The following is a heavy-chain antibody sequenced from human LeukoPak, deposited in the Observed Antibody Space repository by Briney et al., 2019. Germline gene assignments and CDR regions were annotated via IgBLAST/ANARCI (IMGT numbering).Heavy chain of an antibody. J-gene: IGHJ4*02. CDR1: GFTFSSYG. CDR3: ANTMVATWYYFDY. CDR2: ISYDGNNK. Sequence: PGRSLRLSCAASGFTFSSYGMHWVRQAPGKGLEWVAVISYDGNNKYYADSVKGRFTISRDNSKNTLYLQMNSLRAEDTAVYYCANTMVATWYYFDYWGQGTLVTVSS. V-gene: IGHV3-30*18. D-gene: IGHD5-12*01.